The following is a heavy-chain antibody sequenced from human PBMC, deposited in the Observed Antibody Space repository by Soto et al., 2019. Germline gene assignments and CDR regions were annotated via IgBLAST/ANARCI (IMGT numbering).Heavy chain of an antibody. CDR2: ISYDGSNK. Sequence: QVQLVESGGGVVQPGRSLRLSCAASGFTFSSYGMHWVRQAPGKGLEWVAVISYDGSNKYYADSVKGRFTISRDNSKNTLYLQMNSLRAEDTAVYYCAKADWGGYDLTAGGLIDYWGQGTLVTVSS. J-gene: IGHJ4*02. D-gene: IGHD5-12*01. CDR1: GFTFSSYG. V-gene: IGHV3-30*18. CDR3: AKADWGGYDLTAGGLIDY.